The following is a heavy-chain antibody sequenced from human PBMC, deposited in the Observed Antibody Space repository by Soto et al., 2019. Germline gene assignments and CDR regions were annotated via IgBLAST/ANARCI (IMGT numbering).Heavy chain of an antibody. CDR3: ARGRQLTGTTGYYGMDV. CDR1: GYTFTGYY. D-gene: IGHD1-7*01. Sequence: ASVKVSCKASGYTFTGYYMHWVRQAPGQGLEWMGWINPNSGGTNYAQKFQGRVTMTRDTSISTAYMELSRLRSDDTAVYYCARGRQLTGTTGYYGMDVWGQGTTVTVSS. V-gene: IGHV1-2*02. J-gene: IGHJ6*02. CDR2: INPNSGGT.